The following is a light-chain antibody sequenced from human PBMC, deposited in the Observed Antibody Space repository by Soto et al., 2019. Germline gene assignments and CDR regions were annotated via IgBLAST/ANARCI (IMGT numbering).Light chain of an antibody. CDR2: DVN. J-gene: IGLJ3*02. CDR1: SSDVGSTFNY. CDR3: SAYSTGSTPVL. Sequence: QSALTQPASVSGSPGQSITISCTGTSSDVGSTFNYVSWYQHHPGKAPRLIMSDVNHRPSGVSDRFSGSKSGNTASLTISGLQAEDEGNYFCSAYSTGSTPVLFGGGTKVTVL. V-gene: IGLV2-14*03.